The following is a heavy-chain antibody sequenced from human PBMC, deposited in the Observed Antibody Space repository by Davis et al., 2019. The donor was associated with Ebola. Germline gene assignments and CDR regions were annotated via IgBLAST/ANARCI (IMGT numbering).Heavy chain of an antibody. J-gene: IGHJ3*02. Sequence: MPSETLSPTCPLSAGSISSSSYYWGWIRQPPGKGLEWIGSIYYSGSTYYNPSLKSRVTISVDTSKNQFSLKLSSVTAADTAVYYCAIVATEIHDAFDIWGQGTMVTVSS. CDR2: IYYSGST. CDR1: AGSISSSSYY. D-gene: IGHD5-12*01. CDR3: AIVATEIHDAFDI. V-gene: IGHV4-39*01.